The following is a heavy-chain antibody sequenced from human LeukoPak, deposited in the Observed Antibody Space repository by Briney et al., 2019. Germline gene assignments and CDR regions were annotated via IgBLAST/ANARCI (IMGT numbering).Heavy chain of an antibody. Sequence: ASVKVSCKASGYTFTDYYMHWVRQAPGQGLEWMGWINPNSGGTNYAQKFQGRVTMTRDTSISTAYMELSRLRSDDTAVYYCARDGEMATLTFQHWGQGTLVTVSS. CDR2: INPNSGGT. J-gene: IGHJ1*01. D-gene: IGHD5-24*01. V-gene: IGHV1-2*02. CDR3: ARDGEMATLTFQH. CDR1: GYTFTDYY.